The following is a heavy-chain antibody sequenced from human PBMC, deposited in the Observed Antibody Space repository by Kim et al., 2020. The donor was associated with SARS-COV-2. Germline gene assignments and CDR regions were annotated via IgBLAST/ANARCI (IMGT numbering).Heavy chain of an antibody. CDR1: GFTFSNYW. CDR3: ASDTRGLAY. Sequence: GGSLRLSCAASGFTFSNYWIQWVRQVPGKGLVWVSHINSDGNNTNYADSVKGRFTISRDNAKNTLYLQMNSLIAEDTAVYDCASDTRGLAYWGQGTLFTV. J-gene: IGHJ4*02. V-gene: IGHV3-74*01. D-gene: IGHD3-10*01. CDR2: INSDGNNT.